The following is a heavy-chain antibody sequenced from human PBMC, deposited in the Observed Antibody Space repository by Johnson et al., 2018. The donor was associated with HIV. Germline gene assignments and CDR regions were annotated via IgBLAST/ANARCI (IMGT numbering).Heavy chain of an antibody. CDR2: ISYDGSNK. CDR1: GFTLSNYG. V-gene: IGHV3-30*19. Sequence: VQLVESGGGVVQPGGSLRLSCAASGFTLSNYGLHWVRQAPGKGLEWVAVISYDGSNKYYADSVKGRFTISRDNSKNTLYLQMNSLRAEDTAVYYCASLSEVVVNAFDIWGQGTMVTVSS. J-gene: IGHJ3*02. CDR3: ASLSEVVVNAFDI. D-gene: IGHD3-22*01.